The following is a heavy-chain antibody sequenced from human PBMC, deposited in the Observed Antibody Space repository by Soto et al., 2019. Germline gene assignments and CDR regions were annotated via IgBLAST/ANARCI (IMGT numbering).Heavy chain of an antibody. J-gene: IGHJ1*01. V-gene: IGHV3-33*01. Sequence: HPGGSLRLSCAASGFTLSSYGVDVVRQAPGKGLECVAVIWSDGSSKYYAVFVSGRFTISRDNSKNSLYLQMNSLRAEDTAVYYCARYYYDSSGYYPLWGQGTLVTVSS. CDR2: IWSDGSSK. CDR3: ARYYYDSSGYYPL. CDR1: GFTLSSYG. D-gene: IGHD3-22*01.